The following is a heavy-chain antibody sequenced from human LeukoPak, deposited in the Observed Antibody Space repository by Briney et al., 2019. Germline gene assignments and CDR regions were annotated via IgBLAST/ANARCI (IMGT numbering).Heavy chain of an antibody. D-gene: IGHD6-19*01. Sequence: PGGSLRLSCAASGFTFSSYSMNWVRQAPGEGLEWVSYISSSSSTIYYADSVKGRFTISRDNAKNSLYLQMNSLRDEDTAVYYCASLDSSGWYEDIWGQGTMVTVSS. V-gene: IGHV3-48*02. CDR2: ISSSSSTI. CDR1: GFTFSSYS. J-gene: IGHJ3*02. CDR3: ASLDSSGWYEDI.